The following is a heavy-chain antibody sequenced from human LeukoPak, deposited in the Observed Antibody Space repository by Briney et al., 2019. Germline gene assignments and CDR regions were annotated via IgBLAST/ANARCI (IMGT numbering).Heavy chain of an antibody. CDR1: GGSISSYY. J-gene: IGHJ4*02. V-gene: IGHV4-59*01. CDR3: ARGARLLEWSRFDY. CDR2: IYYSGST. Sequence: SGTLSLTCAVPGGSISSYYWSWIRQPPGKGLEWIGYIYYSGSTNYNPSLKSRVTISVDTSKNQFSLKLSSVTAADTAVYYCARGARLLEWSRFDYWGQGTLVTVSS. D-gene: IGHD3-3*01.